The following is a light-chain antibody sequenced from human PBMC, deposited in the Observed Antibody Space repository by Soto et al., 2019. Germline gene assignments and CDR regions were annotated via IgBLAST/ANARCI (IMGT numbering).Light chain of an antibody. CDR2: EVT. CDR1: SSDVGAYNY. J-gene: IGLJ3*02. Sequence: QSALTQHPSASGSPGQSVTISCTGTSSDVGAYNYVCWYQQHPGKAPKLIISEVTKRPSGVPDRFSGSKSGNTASLTVTGLQAEDEADYYCSSYAGSNNPWVFGGGTKLTVL. V-gene: IGLV2-8*01. CDR3: SSYAGSNNPWV.